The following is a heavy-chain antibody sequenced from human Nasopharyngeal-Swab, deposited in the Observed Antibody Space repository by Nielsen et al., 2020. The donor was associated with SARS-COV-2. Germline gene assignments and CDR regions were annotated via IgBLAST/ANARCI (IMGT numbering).Heavy chain of an antibody. CDR2: IYYSGST. V-gene: IGHV4-59*01. J-gene: IGHJ4*02. Sequence: WIRQPPGKGLEWIGYIYYSGSTNYNPSLKSRVTISVDTSKNQFSLELSSVTAADTAVYYCARGERRAARPPGGYFDYWGQGTLVTVSS. D-gene: IGHD6-6*01. CDR3: ARGERRAARPPGGYFDY.